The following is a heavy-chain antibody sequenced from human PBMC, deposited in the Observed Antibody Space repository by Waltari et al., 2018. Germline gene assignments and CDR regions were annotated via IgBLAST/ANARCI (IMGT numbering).Heavy chain of an antibody. V-gene: IGHV4-34*01. Sequence: QVQLRQWGAGLLKPSETLSLTCAVYGGSISPYYWTWIRQSPGKGLEWIAELDHSGNAKYNPSLRSRVSISLDTSNNQFSLRLTSMTAADAAIYYCARVESLLWLANRELYYFDHWGQGTLVTVSS. D-gene: IGHD6-19*01. J-gene: IGHJ4*02. CDR1: GGSISPYY. CDR2: LDHSGNA. CDR3: ARVESLLWLANRELYYFDH.